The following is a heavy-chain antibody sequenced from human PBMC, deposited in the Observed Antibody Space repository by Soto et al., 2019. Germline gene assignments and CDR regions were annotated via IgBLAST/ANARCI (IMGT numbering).Heavy chain of an antibody. J-gene: IGHJ4*02. D-gene: IGHD3-22*01. CDR1: GYTFTGYY. CDR3: ARDNYDSSGHTRPLDY. Sequence: ASVKVSCKASGYTFTGYYMHWVRQAPGQGLEWMGWINPNSGGTNYAQKFQGRVTMTRDTSISTAYMELSRLRSDDTAVYYCARDNYDSSGHTRPLDYWGQGTLVTVSS. CDR2: INPNSGGT. V-gene: IGHV1-2*02.